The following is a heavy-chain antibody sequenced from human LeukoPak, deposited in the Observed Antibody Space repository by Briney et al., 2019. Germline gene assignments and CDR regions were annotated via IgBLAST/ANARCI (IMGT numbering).Heavy chain of an antibody. V-gene: IGHV4-39*01. Sequence: SETLSLTCTVSGGSLNSGSYYWGWVRQPPGKGLEWIGTIHYSGRTYYNPSLKSRVTIFVDTSKNQFSLNLNSVTAADTAVYYCARSYCSTSSCNRLGYFDYWGQGTLVTVSS. CDR3: ARSYCSTSSCNRLGYFDY. D-gene: IGHD2-2*01. CDR1: GGSLNSGSYY. J-gene: IGHJ4*02. CDR2: IHYSGRT.